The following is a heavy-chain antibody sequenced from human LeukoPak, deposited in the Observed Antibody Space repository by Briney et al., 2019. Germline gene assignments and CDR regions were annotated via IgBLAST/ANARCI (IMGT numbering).Heavy chain of an antibody. Sequence: GGSLRLSGAASGFTFSSYGMHWVRQAPGKGLEWVAVIWYDGSNKYYADSVKGRFTISRDNSKNTLYLQMNSLRAEDTAVYYCARDPDCSSTSCYDHWFDPWGQGTLVTVSS. CDR1: GFTFSSYG. D-gene: IGHD2-2*01. V-gene: IGHV3-33*01. CDR2: IWYDGSNK. J-gene: IGHJ5*02. CDR3: ARDPDCSSTSCYDHWFDP.